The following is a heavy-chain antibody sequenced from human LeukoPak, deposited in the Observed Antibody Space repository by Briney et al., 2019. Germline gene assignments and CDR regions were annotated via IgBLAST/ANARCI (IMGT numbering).Heavy chain of an antibody. CDR3: ARGRVSIAVASTDFDY. D-gene: IGHD6-19*01. V-gene: IGHV4-34*01. CDR1: GGSFSGYY. Sequence: SETQSLTCAVYGGSFSGYYWSWIRQPPGKGLEWIGEINHSGSTNYNPSLKSRVTISVDTSKNQFSLKLSSVTAADTAVYYCARGRVSIAVASTDFDYWGQGTLVTVSS. J-gene: IGHJ4*02. CDR2: INHSGST.